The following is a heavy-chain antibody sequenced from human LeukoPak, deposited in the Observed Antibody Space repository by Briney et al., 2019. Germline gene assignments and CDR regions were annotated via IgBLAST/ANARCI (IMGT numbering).Heavy chain of an antibody. V-gene: IGHV3-23*01. J-gene: IGHJ4*02. D-gene: IGHD4-23*01. CDR2: ISGSGGTT. Sequence: PGGSLRLSCAASGFTFSSYAMSWVRQAPGRGLEWVSAISGSGGTTYYADSVKGRFTISRDNSKNTLYLQMNSLRAEDTAVYYCARNYGGNRRPPNFDCWGQGTLVTVSS. CDR3: ARNYGGNRRPPNFDC. CDR1: GFTFSSYA.